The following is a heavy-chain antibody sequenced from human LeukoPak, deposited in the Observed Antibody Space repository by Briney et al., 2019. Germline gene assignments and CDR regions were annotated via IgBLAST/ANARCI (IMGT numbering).Heavy chain of an antibody. D-gene: IGHD2-15*01. J-gene: IGHJ4*02. V-gene: IGHV4-31*03. CDR2: IYYSGST. Sequence: SETLSLTCTVSGGSISSGGYYWSWIRQHPGKGLEWIGYIYYSGSTYYNPSLKSRVTISVDTSKNQFSLKLSSVTAADTAVYYCARVGYCSGGSCYSYRFDYWGQGTLVTVSS. CDR3: ARVGYCSGGSCYSYRFDY. CDR1: GGSISSGGYY.